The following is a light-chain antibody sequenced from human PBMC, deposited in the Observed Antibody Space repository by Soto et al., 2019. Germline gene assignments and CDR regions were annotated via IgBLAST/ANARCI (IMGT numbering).Light chain of an antibody. CDR3: SSYAGRSNV. V-gene: IGLV2-8*01. CDR1: SSDVGGYNY. Sequence: QSVLTQPPSASGSPGQSVAISCTGTSSDVGGYNYVSWYQQHPGKAPKLMIYEVNKRPSGVPDRFSGSKSGNTASLTVSGLQAEDEADYYCSSYAGRSNVFGTGNKGTVL. CDR2: EVN. J-gene: IGLJ1*01.